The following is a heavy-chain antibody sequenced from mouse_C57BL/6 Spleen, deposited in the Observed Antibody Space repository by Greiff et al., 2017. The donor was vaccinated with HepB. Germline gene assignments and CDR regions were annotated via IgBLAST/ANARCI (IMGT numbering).Heavy chain of an antibody. J-gene: IGHJ3*01. V-gene: IGHV6-3*01. Sequence: EVQLVESGGGLVQPGGSMKLSCVASGFTFSNYWMNWVRQSPEKGLEWVAQIRLKSDNYATHYAESVKGRFTISRDDSKSSVYLQMNNLRAEDTGIYYCTEEHRNDWFAYWGQGTLVTVSA. CDR2: IRLKSDNYAT. CDR1: GFTFSNYW. CDR3: TEEHRNDWFAY.